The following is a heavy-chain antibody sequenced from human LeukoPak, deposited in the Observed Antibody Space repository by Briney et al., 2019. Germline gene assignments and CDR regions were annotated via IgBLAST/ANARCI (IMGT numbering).Heavy chain of an antibody. V-gene: IGHV3-48*04. CDR1: GFTFGSFA. CDR3: ARSWGLGRFDY. Sequence: GGSLRLSCVASGFTFGSFAMYWVRQAPGKGLEWVSYISSSGSTIYYADSVKGRFTISRDNAKNSLYLQMNSLRAEVTAVYYCARSWGLGRFDYWGQGTLVTVSS. CDR2: ISSSGSTI. D-gene: IGHD7-27*01. J-gene: IGHJ4*02.